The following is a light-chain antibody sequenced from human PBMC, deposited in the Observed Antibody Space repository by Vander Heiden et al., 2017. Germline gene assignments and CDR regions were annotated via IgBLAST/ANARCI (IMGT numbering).Light chain of an antibody. CDR3: VLYMGSGISV. Sequence: QTVVTQEPLFSVSPGGTVTLTCGLSSGSVSTNYYPSWYQQTPGQSPRTLIYSTNTRSSGVPDRFSGSILGNTAALTITGAQADDESDYYCVLYMGSGISVFGGGTKLTVL. CDR1: SGSVSTNYY. CDR2: STN. V-gene: IGLV8-61*01. J-gene: IGLJ2*01.